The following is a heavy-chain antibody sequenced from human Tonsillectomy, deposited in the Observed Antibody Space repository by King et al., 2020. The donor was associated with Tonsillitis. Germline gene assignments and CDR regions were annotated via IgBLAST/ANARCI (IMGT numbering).Heavy chain of an antibody. CDR1: GGTFRNYA. CDR3: AKGDNLNDYYNYMDV. D-gene: IGHD1-20*01. Sequence: VQLVESGAEVKKPGSSVNVSCTASGGTFRNYAINWVRQAPGQGLEWMGGIIPIFGTRNYAQKFQGRLTITADESTSTVYMELGSLGSEDTAMYYCAKGDNLNDYYNYMDVWGKGTTVTVSS. V-gene: IGHV1-69*01. J-gene: IGHJ6*03. CDR2: IIPIFGTR.